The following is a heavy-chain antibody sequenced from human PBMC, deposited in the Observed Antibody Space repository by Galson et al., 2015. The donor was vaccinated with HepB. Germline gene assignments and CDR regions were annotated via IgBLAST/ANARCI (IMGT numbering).Heavy chain of an antibody. V-gene: IGHV3-23*01. J-gene: IGHJ4*02. CDR2: ISGSGGST. CDR3: AKDEGLRFLEWPLFDY. D-gene: IGHD3-3*01. CDR1: GFTFSSYA. Sequence: GFTFSSYAMSWVRQAPGKGLEWVSAISGSGGSTYYADSVKGRFTISRDNSKNTLYLQMNSLRAEDTAVYYCAKDEGLRFLEWPLFDYWGQGTLVTVSS.